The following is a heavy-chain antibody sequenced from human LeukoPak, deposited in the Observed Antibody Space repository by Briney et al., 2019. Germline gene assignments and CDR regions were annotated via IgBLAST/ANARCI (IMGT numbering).Heavy chain of an antibody. D-gene: IGHD1-1*01. Sequence: PGGSLRLSCAASGFIVSSNYMNWVRQAPGKGLEWVSVIYTGGSTYYADSVKGRFTISRDNSKNTLYLQMNSLRAEDTAVYCCARSQLGRSHLPEQFDPWGQGTLVTVSP. CDR2: IYTGGST. J-gene: IGHJ5*02. V-gene: IGHV3-53*01. CDR1: GFIVSSNY. CDR3: ARSQLGRSHLPEQFDP.